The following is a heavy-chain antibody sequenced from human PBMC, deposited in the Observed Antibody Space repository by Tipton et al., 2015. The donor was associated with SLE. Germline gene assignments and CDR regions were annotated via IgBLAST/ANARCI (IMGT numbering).Heavy chain of an antibody. CDR2: IYYSGST. V-gene: IGHV4-39*07. CDR1: GGSISSSSYY. CDR3: ARVNVVVPAAPSAGYFQH. D-gene: IGHD2-2*01. J-gene: IGHJ1*01. Sequence: GLVKPSETLSLTCTVSGGSISSSSYYWGWIRQPPGKGLEWIGRIYYSGSTYYNPSLKSRVTISVDTSKNQFSLKLSSVTAADTAVYYCARVNVVVPAAPSAGYFQHWGQGTLVTVSS.